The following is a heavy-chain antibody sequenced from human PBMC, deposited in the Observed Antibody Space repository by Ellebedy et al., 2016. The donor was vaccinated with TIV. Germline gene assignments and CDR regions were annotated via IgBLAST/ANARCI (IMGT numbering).Heavy chain of an antibody. D-gene: IGHD2-15*01. V-gene: IGHV3-23*01. CDR3: AKDLSWWRANDH. CDR1: GFTLGSNA. CDR2: IGGDGRT. J-gene: IGHJ4*02. Sequence: GESLKISCAASGFTLGSNAMSWVRQTPGKRLEWVAGIGGDGRTHYTDSVRGRFTISRDEFRSTLYLEMNSLRSEDTALYYCAKDLSWWRANDHWGQGTLVTVSS.